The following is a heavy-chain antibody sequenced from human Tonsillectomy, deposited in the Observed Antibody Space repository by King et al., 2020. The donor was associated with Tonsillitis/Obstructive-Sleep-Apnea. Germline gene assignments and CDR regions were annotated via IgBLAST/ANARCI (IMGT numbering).Heavy chain of an antibody. Sequence: VQLVESGAEVKKPGESLRISCKGSGYSFTSYWISWVRQMPGKGLEWMGRIDPSDSYTNYSPSFQGHVTISADKSISTAYLQWSSLKASDTAMYYCARHGDVGATYYDFWGGYWDFDYWGQGTLATVSS. CDR2: IDPSDSYT. V-gene: IGHV5-10-1*03. D-gene: IGHD3-3*01. J-gene: IGHJ4*02. CDR1: GYSFTSYW. CDR3: ARHGDVGATYYDFWGGYWDFDY.